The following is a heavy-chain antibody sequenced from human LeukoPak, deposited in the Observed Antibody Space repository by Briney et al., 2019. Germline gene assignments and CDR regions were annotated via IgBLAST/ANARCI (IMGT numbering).Heavy chain of an antibody. CDR3: PRGGYCSSTSCYGYYYMDV. J-gene: IGHJ6*03. D-gene: IGHD2-2*01. Sequence: SVKVSCKASGGTFSSYAISWVRQAPGQGLEWMGGIIPIFGTANYAQKFQGRVTITADESTSTAYMELSSLRSEDTAVYYCPRGGYCSSTSCYGYYYMDVWGKGTTVTVSS. V-gene: IGHV1-69*13. CDR1: GGTFSSYA. CDR2: IIPIFGTA.